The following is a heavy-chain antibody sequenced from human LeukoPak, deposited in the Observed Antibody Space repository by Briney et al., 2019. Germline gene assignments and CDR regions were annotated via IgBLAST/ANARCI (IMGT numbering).Heavy chain of an antibody. CDR3: AHSSGWYGNWFDP. J-gene: IGHJ5*02. CDR2: MHPNSGNT. D-gene: IGHD6-19*01. Sequence: ASVKVSCTASGYTFTSYDINWVRQAAGHGLEWMGWMHPNSGNTGYAQKFQGRATMTRTTSISTANMELSSLRSEDTAVYYCAHSSGWYGNWFDPSGQGTLVTVSS. V-gene: IGHV1-8*01. CDR1: GYTFTSYD.